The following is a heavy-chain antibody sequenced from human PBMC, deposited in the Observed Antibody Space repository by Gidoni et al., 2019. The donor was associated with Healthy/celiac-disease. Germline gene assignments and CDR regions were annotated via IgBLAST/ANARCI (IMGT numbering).Heavy chain of an antibody. Sequence: EVQLLESGGGLVQPGGYLRLSCAASGFTFSSYAMSWVRQAPGQGLEWVSAISGSGGSTYYADSVKGRFTISRDNSKNTAVYYCAKAGTYYYDSSGYLSDYFDYWGQGTLVTVSS. CDR1: GFTFSSYA. CDR3: LSDYFDY. J-gene: IGHJ4*02. V-gene: IGHV3-23*01. CDR2: ISGSGGST. D-gene: IGHD3-22*01.